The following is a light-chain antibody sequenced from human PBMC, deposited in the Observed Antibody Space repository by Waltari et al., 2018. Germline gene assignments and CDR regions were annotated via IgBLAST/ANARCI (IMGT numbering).Light chain of an antibody. CDR1: QDISNY. CDR3: QQYDNLSLT. V-gene: IGKV1-33*01. CDR2: DAS. Sequence: DIQMTQSPSSLSASVGDRVTITCLASQDISNYLNWYQQKPGKAPKLLIYDASNLETGVPSRFSGSGSGTDFTFTISSLQPEDIATYYCQQYDNLSLTFGGGTKVELK. J-gene: IGKJ4*01.